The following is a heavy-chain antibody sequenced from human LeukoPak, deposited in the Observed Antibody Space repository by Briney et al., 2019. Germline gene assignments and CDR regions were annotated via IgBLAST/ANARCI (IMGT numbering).Heavy chain of an antibody. V-gene: IGHV3-30*18. CDR3: AKDAIDYGDSGPLDY. Sequence: GGSLRLSCAASGFTFSSYGMHWVRQAPGKGLERVAVISYDGSNKYYADSVKGRFTISRDNSKNTLYLQMNSLRAEDTAVYYCAKDAIDYGDSGPLDYWGQGTLVTASS. J-gene: IGHJ4*02. CDR1: GFTFSSYG. CDR2: ISYDGSNK. D-gene: IGHD4-17*01.